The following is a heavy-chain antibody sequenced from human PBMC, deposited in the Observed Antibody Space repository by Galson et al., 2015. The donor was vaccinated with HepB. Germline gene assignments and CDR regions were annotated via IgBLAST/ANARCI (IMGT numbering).Heavy chain of an antibody. D-gene: IGHD5-12*01. J-gene: IGHJ6*03. CDR3: ARAEDSGYDSRYYYYMDV. V-gene: IGHV3-7*01. Sequence: SLRLSCAASGFTFSSYWMSWVRQAPGKGLEWVANIKQDGSEKYYVDSVKGRFTISRDNAKNSLYLQMNSLRAEDTAVYYCARAEDSGYDSRYYYYMDVWGKGTTVTVSS. CDR2: IKQDGSEK. CDR1: GFTFSSYW.